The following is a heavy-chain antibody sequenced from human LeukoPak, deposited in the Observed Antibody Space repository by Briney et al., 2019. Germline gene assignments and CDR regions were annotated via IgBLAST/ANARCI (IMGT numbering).Heavy chain of an antibody. Sequence: ASVKVSCKASGYTFTGYYMHWVRQAPGQGLEWMGWINPNSGGTNYAQSFQGRVTMTRYTSITTAYMELRSLRSDDTAVYYCAKIPKGGYFDSWGQGTLVTVSP. CDR2: INPNSGGT. V-gene: IGHV1-2*02. D-gene: IGHD2-2*01. CDR1: GYTFTGYY. CDR3: AKIPKGGYFDS. J-gene: IGHJ4*02.